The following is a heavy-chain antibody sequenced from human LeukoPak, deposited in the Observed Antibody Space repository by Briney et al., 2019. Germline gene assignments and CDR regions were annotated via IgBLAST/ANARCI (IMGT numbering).Heavy chain of an antibody. D-gene: IGHD3-9*01. CDR1: GYSFTSYW. V-gene: IGHV5-51*01. J-gene: IGHJ4*02. Sequence: GESLKISCKGSGYSFTSYWICWVRQMPGKGLEWMGIIYPGDSDIRYSPSFQGQVTISADKSISTAYLQWSSLKASDTAMYYCARHFDWLLPDYWGQGTLVTVSS. CDR3: ARHFDWLLPDY. CDR2: IYPGDSDI.